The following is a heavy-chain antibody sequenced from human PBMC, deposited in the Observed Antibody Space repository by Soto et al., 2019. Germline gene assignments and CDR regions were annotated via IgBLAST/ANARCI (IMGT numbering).Heavy chain of an antibody. CDR1: GGSINNSDYL. Sequence: SETLSLTCTVSGGSINNSDYLWGWIRQPPGKGLEWIGSIYYSGSTNYNPSLKSRVTISVDTSKNQFSLKLSSVTAADTAVYYCAAMTDTAMVLDYWGQGTLVTVSS. J-gene: IGHJ4*02. CDR2: IYYSGST. D-gene: IGHD5-18*01. V-gene: IGHV4-39*07. CDR3: AAMTDTAMVLDY.